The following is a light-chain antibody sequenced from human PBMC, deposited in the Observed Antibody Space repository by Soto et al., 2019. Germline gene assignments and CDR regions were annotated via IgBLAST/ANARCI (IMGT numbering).Light chain of an antibody. CDR2: LNNDGSH. CDR3: QTWGTGIVV. CDR1: SGHSIYA. J-gene: IGLJ2*01. V-gene: IGLV4-69*01. Sequence: QPVLTQSPSASASLGASVKLTCTLSSGHSIYAIAWHQQQPEKGPRYLMKLNNDGSHNKGDGIPDRFSGSSSGAERYLTISSLQSEDEADYYCQTWGTGIVVFGGGTKVTVL.